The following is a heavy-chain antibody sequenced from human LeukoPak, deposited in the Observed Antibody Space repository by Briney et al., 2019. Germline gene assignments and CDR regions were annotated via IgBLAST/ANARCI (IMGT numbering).Heavy chain of an antibody. Sequence: GGSLRLSCAASGFTVSSNYMSWVRQAPGKGLEWVSVIYSGGGTDYADSVKGRFTISRDNSKNTLYLQMNSLKAEDTAVYYCARAVGVTAIHNAFDIWGQGTMVTVSS. CDR3: ARAVGVTAIHNAFDI. V-gene: IGHV3-66*02. CDR1: GFTVSSNY. D-gene: IGHD2-21*02. CDR2: IYSGGGT. J-gene: IGHJ3*02.